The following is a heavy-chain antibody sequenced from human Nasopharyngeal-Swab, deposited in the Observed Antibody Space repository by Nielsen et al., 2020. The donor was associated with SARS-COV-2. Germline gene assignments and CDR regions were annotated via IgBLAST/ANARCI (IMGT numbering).Heavy chain of an antibody. CDR1: GFTVSSNY. J-gene: IGHJ6*03. D-gene: IGHD1-1*01. Sequence: GESLKISCAASGFTVSSNYMNWVRQAPGQGLEWVSVIYSGGSTYYADSVKGRFTISRDNSKNTLYLQMNSLRAEDTAVYYCARGRGYEPEEYYYMDVWGKGTTVTVSS. V-gene: IGHV3-66*01. CDR3: ARGRGYEPEEYYYMDV. CDR2: IYSGGST.